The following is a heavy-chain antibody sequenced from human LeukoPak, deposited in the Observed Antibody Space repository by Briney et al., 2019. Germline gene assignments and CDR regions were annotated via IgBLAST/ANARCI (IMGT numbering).Heavy chain of an antibody. CDR3: ARHFGGYYPFYYYGMDV. CDR1: GGSISSYY. CDR2: IYYSGNT. V-gene: IGHV4-59*08. Sequence: SETLSLTCTVSGGSISSYYWSWIRQPPGKGLEWIGYIYYSGNTNYNPSLKSRVTISVDTSKNQFSLKLSSVTAADTAVYYCARHFGGYYPFYYYGMDVWGQGTTVTVSS. D-gene: IGHD3-22*01. J-gene: IGHJ6*02.